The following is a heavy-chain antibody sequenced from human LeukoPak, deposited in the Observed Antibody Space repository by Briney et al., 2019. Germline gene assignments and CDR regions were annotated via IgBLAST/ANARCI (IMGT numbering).Heavy chain of an antibody. D-gene: IGHD3-22*01. J-gene: IGHJ4*02. V-gene: IGHV3-23*01. CDR1: GFTFSNYA. CDR3: ARDGRPYYDSSGYYYWWDYFDY. Sequence: PGGSLRLSCAASGFTFSNYAMSWVRQAPGKGLEWVSAISGSGGSTYYADSVKGRFTISRDNAKNSLYLQMNSLRAEDTAVYYCARDGRPYYDSSGYYYWWDYFDYWGQGTLVTVSS. CDR2: ISGSGGST.